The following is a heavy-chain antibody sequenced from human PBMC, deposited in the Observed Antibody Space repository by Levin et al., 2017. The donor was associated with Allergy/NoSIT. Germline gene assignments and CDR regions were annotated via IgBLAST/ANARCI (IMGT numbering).Heavy chain of an antibody. CDR1: GFTFSSDA. D-gene: IGHD3-10*01. CDR3: AKAPGFPRRDYYYYMDV. Sequence: PGGSLRLSCAASGFTFSSDAMTWVRQAPGKGLEWVSGISSSGDRTYYTDSLEGRFTISRDNSKNTLYLYMNSLRAEDTAVYHCAKAPGFPRRDYYYYMDVWGKGTTVTVSS. V-gene: IGHV3-23*01. J-gene: IGHJ6*03. CDR2: ISSSGDRT.